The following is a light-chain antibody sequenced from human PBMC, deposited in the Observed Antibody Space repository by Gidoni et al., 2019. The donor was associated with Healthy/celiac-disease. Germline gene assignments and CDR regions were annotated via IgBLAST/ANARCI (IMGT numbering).Light chain of an antibody. CDR3: QQSYSTPRT. J-gene: IGKJ1*01. V-gene: IGKV1-39*01. CDR1: QSISSY. Sequence: DIDNTDSTSSLSASVGDRVTITSRASQSISSYLNWYQQKPGKVPKLLIYAASSLQSGVPSRFSGSGSGTDFTLTISSLQPEDFATYYCQQSYSTPRTFGQGTKVEIK. CDR2: AAS.